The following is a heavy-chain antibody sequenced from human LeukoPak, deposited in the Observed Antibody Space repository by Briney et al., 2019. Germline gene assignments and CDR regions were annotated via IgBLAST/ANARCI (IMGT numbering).Heavy chain of an antibody. CDR1: GGTFSSYA. D-gene: IGHD5-18*01. V-gene: IGHV1-69*04. CDR2: IIPILGIA. CDR3: ARVEGGDTAYYFDY. J-gene: IGHJ4*02. Sequence: ASVKVSCKASGGTFSSYAISWVRQAPGQGLEWMGRIIPILGIANYAQKFQGRVTITADKSTSTAYMELSSLRSEDTAVYYCARVEGGDTAYYFDYWGQGTLVTVSS.